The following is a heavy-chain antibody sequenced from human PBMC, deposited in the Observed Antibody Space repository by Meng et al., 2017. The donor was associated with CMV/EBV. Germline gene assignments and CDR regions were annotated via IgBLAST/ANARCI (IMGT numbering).Heavy chain of an antibody. CDR1: GFPFSSYA. D-gene: IGHD6-19*01. CDR3: AKGEQWLAPRFDY. V-gene: IGHV3-23*01. Sequence: ADSGFPFSSYALSWVRQAPGKGLEWVSAISGSGGSTYYADSVKGRFTISRDNSKNTLYLQMNSLRAEDTAVYYCAKGEQWLAPRFDYWGQGTLVTVSS. CDR2: ISGSGGST. J-gene: IGHJ4*02.